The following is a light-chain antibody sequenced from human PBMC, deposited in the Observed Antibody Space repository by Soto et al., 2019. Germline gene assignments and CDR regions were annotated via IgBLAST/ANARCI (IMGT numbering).Light chain of an antibody. J-gene: IGLJ1*01. CDR3: ISKTSGTTPYV. Sequence: QSALTQPASVSGSPGQSITISCTGTSSDVGGYDYVSWYQQHPGKAPKLMIYEVSNRPSGVSNRFSGSKSGNTASLTISGLQAEDEADYYCISKTSGTTPYVFGTGTKLTVL. CDR1: SSDVGGYDY. CDR2: EVS. V-gene: IGLV2-14*01.